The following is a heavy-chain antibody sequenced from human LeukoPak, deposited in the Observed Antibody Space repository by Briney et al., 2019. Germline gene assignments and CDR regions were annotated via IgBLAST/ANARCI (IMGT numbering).Heavy chain of an antibody. V-gene: IGHV3-23*01. Sequence: PGGSLRLSCAGSGFTFSSYAMSCVRQAPGKGLEWVSAISGSGGNTYYADSVKDRFTISRDNPKNTLYLQMNSLRAEDTAVYYCAKAKTMTHDAFDIWGQGTMVTVSS. CDR3: AKAKTMTHDAFDI. J-gene: IGHJ3*02. CDR1: GFTFSSYA. CDR2: ISGSGGNT. D-gene: IGHD3-22*01.